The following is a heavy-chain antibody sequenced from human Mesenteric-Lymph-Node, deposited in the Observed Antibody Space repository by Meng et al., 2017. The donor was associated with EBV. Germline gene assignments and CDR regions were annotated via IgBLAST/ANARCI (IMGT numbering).Heavy chain of an antibody. CDR2: IHYSGST. V-gene: IGHV4-61*01. D-gene: IGHD1-1*01. CDR1: GGHVTSGSYY. J-gene: IGHJ4*02. CDR3: ARGRRGVQYFDF. Sequence: QVQLKESGPGLVKPSETLFLTCTVHGGHVTSGSYYWNWIRQPPGKRLEWIGYIHYSGSTNYNPSLKSQITISVDTSKSQLSLRVSHVTAADTAVYYCARGRRGVQYFDFWGQGALVTVSS.